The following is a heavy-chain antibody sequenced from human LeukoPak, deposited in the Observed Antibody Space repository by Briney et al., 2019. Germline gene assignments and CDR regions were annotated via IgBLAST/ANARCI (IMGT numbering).Heavy chain of an antibody. CDR3: AKDRSGSGSYYPDY. CDR2: ISSSSSTI. D-gene: IGHD3-10*01. V-gene: IGHV3-48*01. Sequence: GGSLRLSCAASGFTFSSYSMNLVRQAPGKGLEWVSYISSSSSTIYYADSVKGRFTISRDNAKNSLYLQMNSLRAEDTAVYYCAKDRSGSGSYYPDYWGQGTLVTVSS. J-gene: IGHJ4*02. CDR1: GFTFSSYS.